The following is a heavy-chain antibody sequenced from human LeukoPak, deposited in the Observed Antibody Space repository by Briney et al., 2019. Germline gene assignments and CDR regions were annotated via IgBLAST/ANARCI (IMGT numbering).Heavy chain of an antibody. J-gene: IGHJ3*02. CDR3: ARILSSLNAFDI. CDR1: SGSFSGWY. D-gene: IGHD3-9*01. Sequence: PSETLSLTCAVYSGSFSGWYWTWIRQPPGRGLEWIEFTYYNGDTHYNPSLKSRVTISIDTSKNQFSLKLSSVTAADTAVYYCARILSSLNAFDIWGQGTMVAVSS. V-gene: IGHV4-34*01. CDR2: TYYNGDT.